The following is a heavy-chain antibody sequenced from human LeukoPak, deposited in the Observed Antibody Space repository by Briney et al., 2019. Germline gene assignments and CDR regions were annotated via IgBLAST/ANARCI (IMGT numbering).Heavy chain of an antibody. J-gene: IGHJ4*02. CDR1: GYSISSGYY. Sequence: PSETLSLTCAVSGYSISSGYYWGWIRQPPGKGLEWIGSIYHSGSTYYNPSLKSRVTISADTSKNQFSLKLSSVTAADTAVYYCARGDLYCSGGSCSDYWGQGTLVTVSS. CDR3: ARGDLYCSGGSCSDY. D-gene: IGHD2-15*01. CDR2: IYHSGST. V-gene: IGHV4-38-2*01.